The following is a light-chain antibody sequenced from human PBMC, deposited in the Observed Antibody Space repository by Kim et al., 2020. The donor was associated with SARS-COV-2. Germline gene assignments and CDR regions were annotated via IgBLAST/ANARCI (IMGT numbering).Light chain of an antibody. CDR2: GKN. CDR3: NSRDSSGNLYV. V-gene: IGLV3-19*01. Sequence: SSELTQDPAVSVALGQTVRITCQGDSLRSYYAIWYQQKPGQAPVLVIYGKNNRPSGIPDRFSGSSSGNTASLTITGAQAEDEADYYCNSRDSSGNLYVFGTGTKVTVL. J-gene: IGLJ1*01. CDR1: SLRSYY.